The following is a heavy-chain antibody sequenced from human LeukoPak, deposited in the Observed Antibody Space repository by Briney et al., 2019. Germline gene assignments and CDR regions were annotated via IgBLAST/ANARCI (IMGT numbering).Heavy chain of an antibody. CDR3: AKAFTISGVVAYFDY. CDR1: GFSFSSYT. J-gene: IGHJ4*02. V-gene: IGHV3-23*01. Sequence: GGSLRLSCAASGFSFSSYTMIWVRQPPGKGLEWDSRISGSGSSIYYADSVEGQFTISRDNSRKTLYLQVNSLRVEDTAVYYCAKAFTISGVVAYFDYWGQGTLVTVSS. D-gene: IGHD3-3*01. CDR2: ISGSGSSI.